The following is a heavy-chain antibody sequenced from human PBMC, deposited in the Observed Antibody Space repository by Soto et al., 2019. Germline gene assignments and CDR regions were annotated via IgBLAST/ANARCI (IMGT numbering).Heavy chain of an antibody. J-gene: IGHJ3*02. Sequence: ASVKVSCKASGYTFTSYGISWVRQNTGQGLEWMGWISAYNGNTNYAQKLQGRVTMTTDTSTSTAYMELRSLRSDDTAVYYCARAFFLGYCSSTSCSFDIWGQGTMVTVSS. D-gene: IGHD2-2*01. CDR2: ISAYNGNT. CDR3: ARAFFLGYCSSTSCSFDI. CDR1: GYTFTSYG. V-gene: IGHV1-18*01.